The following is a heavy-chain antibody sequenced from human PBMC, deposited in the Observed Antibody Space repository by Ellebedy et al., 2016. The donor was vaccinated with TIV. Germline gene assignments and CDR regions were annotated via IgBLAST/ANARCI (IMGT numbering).Heavy chain of an antibody. CDR1: GFNVSTSH. D-gene: IGHD2-15*01. V-gene: IGHV3-66*01. CDR2: LQSRGGT. CDR3: ARDMSCSGGTCYHGYWYFDL. Sequence: GESLKISCAVSGFNVSTSHFSWVRQAPGKGLKWVSVLQSRGGTYYADSVKGRFTISTDNSKNTLYLQMNSLRAEDTAVYYCARDMSCSGGTCYHGYWYFDLWGRGTLVTVSS. J-gene: IGHJ2*01.